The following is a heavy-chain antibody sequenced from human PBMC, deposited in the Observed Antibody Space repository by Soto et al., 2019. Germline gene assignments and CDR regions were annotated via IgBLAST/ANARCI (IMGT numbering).Heavy chain of an antibody. Sequence: PXGSLRLSCSASGFTFNMYAMSWVRQAPGKGLEWVSGIGGSGANTYYADFVKGRFTISRDNSKNTLYLQMDSLRAEDTAIYYCARTITGYFWAGAYWGQGALVTVSS. CDR2: IGGSGANT. D-gene: IGHD1-1*01. CDR3: ARTITGYFWAGAY. CDR1: GFTFNMYA. V-gene: IGHV3-23*01. J-gene: IGHJ4*02.